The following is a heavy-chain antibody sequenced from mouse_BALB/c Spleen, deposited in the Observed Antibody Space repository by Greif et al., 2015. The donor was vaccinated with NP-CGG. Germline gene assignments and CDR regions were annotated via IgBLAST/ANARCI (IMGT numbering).Heavy chain of an antibody. CDR3: ARRGYYGSSYEDYFDY. D-gene: IGHD1-1*01. CDR1: GFTFSSYA. J-gene: IGHJ2*01. CDR2: ISSGGSYT. V-gene: IGHV5-9-3*01. Sequence: EVQLVESGGGLVKPGGSLKLSCAASGFTFSSYAMSWVRQTPEKRLEWVATISSGGSYTYYPDSVKGRFTISRDNAKNTLYLQMSSLRSEDTAMYYCARRGYYGSSYEDYFDYWGQGTTLTVSS.